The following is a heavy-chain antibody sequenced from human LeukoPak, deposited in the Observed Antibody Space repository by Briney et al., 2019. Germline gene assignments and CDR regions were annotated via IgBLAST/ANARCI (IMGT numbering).Heavy chain of an antibody. CDR3: ARLTYDTTAS. CDR1: GYTFTAYY. Sequence: GASATVSFKASGYTFTAYYIHWVRQAPGQGLEWMGWINPNIGDTNYAQKCQGRVTMTSDTSIITAYMELDRLTFDDTAIYYSARLTYDTTASCGYRKLVTVSS. CDR2: INPNIGDT. J-gene: IGHJ5*01. V-gene: IGHV1-2*02. D-gene: IGHD3-22*01.